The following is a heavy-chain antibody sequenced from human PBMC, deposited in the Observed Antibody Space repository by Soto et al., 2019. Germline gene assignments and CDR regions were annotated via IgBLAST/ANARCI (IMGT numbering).Heavy chain of an antibody. J-gene: IGHJ5*01. CDR2: ISYTGST. CDR3: ARDAYNNYWFDS. Sequence: SETLSLTCTVSGGSISGYHWSWIRQPPGKGLEWIGYISYTGSTNYNPSLKSRITISVDTSKNQFSLKLTSVTDADTAAYYCARDAYNNYWFDSWGQGTLVTVSS. D-gene: IGHD4-4*01. CDR1: GGSISGYH. V-gene: IGHV4-59*01.